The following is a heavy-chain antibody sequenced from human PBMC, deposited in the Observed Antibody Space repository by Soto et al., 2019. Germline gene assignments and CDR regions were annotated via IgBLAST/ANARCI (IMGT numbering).Heavy chain of an antibody. CDR1: GGTFSSYA. Sequence: QVQLVQSGAEVKKPGSSVKVSCKASGGTFSSYAISWVRQAPGQGLEWMGGIIPIFGTANYAQKFQGRVKIDAXXSTSTAYMELRSLRSEDTAVYYCARVPDGGGSPVYWGQGTLVTVSS. J-gene: IGHJ4*02. CDR2: IIPIFGTA. V-gene: IGHV1-69*12. D-gene: IGHD3-16*01. CDR3: ARVPDGGGSPVY.